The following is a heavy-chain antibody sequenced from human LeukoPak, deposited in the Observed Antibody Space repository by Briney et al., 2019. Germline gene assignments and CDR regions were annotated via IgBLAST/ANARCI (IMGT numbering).Heavy chain of an antibody. V-gene: IGHV1-2*02. Sequence: ASVKVSCKASGYTFTGYYMHWVRQAPGQGLEWMGWINPNSGGTNYAQKFQGRVTMTRDTSISTAYMELSRLRFDDTTVYYCARAEMATIDYFDYWGQGTLVTVSS. CDR2: INPNSGGT. J-gene: IGHJ4*02. CDR1: GYTFTGYY. CDR3: ARAEMATIDYFDY. D-gene: IGHD5-24*01.